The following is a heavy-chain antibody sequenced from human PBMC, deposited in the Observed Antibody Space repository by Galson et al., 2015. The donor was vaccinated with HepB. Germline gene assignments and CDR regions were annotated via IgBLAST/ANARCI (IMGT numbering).Heavy chain of an antibody. J-gene: IGHJ6*02. V-gene: IGHV4-59*08. CDR1: GGSISSYY. D-gene: IGHD6-19*01. Sequence: QVQLQESGPGLVKPSETLSLTCTVSGGSISSYYWSWIRQPPGKGLEWIGYIFYSGSTNYNPSLTRRVTISVDTSKNQFALKLSAVTAADTAVDYCAGHQGKYSSGWYFSAVRTAQYYYYGMDVWGQGTTVTVSS. CDR3: AGHQGKYSSGWYFSAVRTAQYYYYGMDV. CDR2: IFYSGST.